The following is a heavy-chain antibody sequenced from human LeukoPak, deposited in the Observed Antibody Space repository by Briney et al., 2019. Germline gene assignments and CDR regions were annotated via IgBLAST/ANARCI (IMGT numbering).Heavy chain of an antibody. D-gene: IGHD3-3*01. Sequence: LRLSCAASGFTFSSYAMSWVRQPPGKGLEWIGYIYHSGSTYYNPSLKSRVTISVDRSKNQFSLKLSSVTAADTAVYYCARDHTMSNWFDPWGQGTLVTVSS. V-gene: IGHV4-30-2*01. CDR2: IYHSGST. CDR3: ARDHTMSNWFDP. CDR1: GFTFSSYA. J-gene: IGHJ5*02.